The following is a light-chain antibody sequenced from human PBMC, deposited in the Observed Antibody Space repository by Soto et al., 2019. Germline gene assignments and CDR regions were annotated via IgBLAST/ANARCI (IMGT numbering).Light chain of an antibody. J-gene: IGLJ1*01. CDR2: DVT. Sequence: QSVLTQPASVSGSPGQSITISCTGTGSDIGSYNYVSWYQHHPGKVPKFIIYDVTNRPSGVSDRFSGSKSGNTASLTISGLQAEYEADYSSKSTPSASTSVFRSRIKV. CDR1: GSDIGSYNY. V-gene: IGLV2-14*03. CDR3: KSTPSASTSV.